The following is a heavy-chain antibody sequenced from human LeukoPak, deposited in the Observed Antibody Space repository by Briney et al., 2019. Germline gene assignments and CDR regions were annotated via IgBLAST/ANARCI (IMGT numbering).Heavy chain of an antibody. Sequence: PSETLSLTCTVSGGSISSYYWSWIRQPAGKGLEWIGRIYTSGSTNYNPSLKSRVTMSVDTSKNQFSLKLSSVTAADTAVYYCARDTYCSGGSCLYSNWFDPWGQGTLVTVSS. CDR3: ARDTYCSGGSCLYSNWFDP. V-gene: IGHV4-4*07. J-gene: IGHJ5*02. CDR1: GGSISSYY. CDR2: IYTSGST. D-gene: IGHD2-15*01.